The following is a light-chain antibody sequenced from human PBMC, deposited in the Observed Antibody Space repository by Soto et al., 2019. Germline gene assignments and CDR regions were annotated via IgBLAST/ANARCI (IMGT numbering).Light chain of an antibody. J-gene: IGLJ2*01. CDR3: ASKTTSSTVL. CDR2: DVR. Sequence: QSVLTQPCSMSGSPGQSITISCTGTSSDIGAYEHVSWYQQRPGRAPKVLIYDVRIRPSEVSNRFSGSKSGDTASLTISGLQAEDEAVYYCASKTTSSTVLFGGGTKLTVL. V-gene: IGLV2-14*03. CDR1: SSDIGAYEH.